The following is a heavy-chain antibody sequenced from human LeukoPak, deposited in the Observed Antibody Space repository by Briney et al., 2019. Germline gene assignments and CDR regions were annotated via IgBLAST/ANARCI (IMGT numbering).Heavy chain of an antibody. Sequence: GGSLRLSCAASGFTFSDYYMSWIRQAPGKGLEWVSYLGSIGSTIYYADSVKGRFTISRDNAKNSLYLQMNSLRAEDTAVYYCARSRYCSGGSCPPNWFDPWGQGTLVTVSS. V-gene: IGHV3-11*04. CDR3: ARSRYCSGGSCPPNWFDP. CDR2: LGSIGSTI. D-gene: IGHD2-15*01. CDR1: GFTFSDYY. J-gene: IGHJ5*02.